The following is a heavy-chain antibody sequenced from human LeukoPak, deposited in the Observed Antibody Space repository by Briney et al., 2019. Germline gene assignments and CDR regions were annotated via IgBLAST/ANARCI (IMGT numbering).Heavy chain of an antibody. CDR2: MHFSGGT. J-gene: IGHJ5*02. V-gene: IGHV4-59*01. CDR1: GDSIGRYF. D-gene: IGHD3-3*01. CDR3: ARALVLAWLLFSWFDP. Sequence: SETLSLTCTVSGDSIGRYFWSWIRQSPTKGVEWLGYMHFSGGTNYNPSLNRRVTLSVDTSKNEFSLLLPSVTAADTAVYSCARALVLAWLLFSWFDPWGQGTLVTVSS.